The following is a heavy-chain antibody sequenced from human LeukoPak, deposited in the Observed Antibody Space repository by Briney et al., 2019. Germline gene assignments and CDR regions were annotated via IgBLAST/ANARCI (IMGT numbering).Heavy chain of an antibody. J-gene: IGHJ4*02. V-gene: IGHV3-23*01. Sequence: GGSLRLSCAASGFSFSSFGMSWVRQAPGKGLEWVSRISGSDGSTDYADSVKGRFTISRDNAKNSLYLQMSSLRAEDTAVYYCARDGGSSWYFDYWGQGTLVTVSS. CDR2: ISGSDGST. CDR3: ARDGGSSWYFDY. CDR1: GFSFSSFG. D-gene: IGHD6-13*01.